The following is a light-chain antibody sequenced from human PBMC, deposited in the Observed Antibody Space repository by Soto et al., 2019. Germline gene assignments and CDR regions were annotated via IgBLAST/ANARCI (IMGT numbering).Light chain of an antibody. J-gene: IGKJ1*01. CDR1: QSISSW. CDR3: HQYNSYS. V-gene: IGKV1-5*01. CDR2: HAS. Sequence: DIQMTQSHSTLSASVGQRVSITCRDSQSISSWLAWYQQKPGKAPKLLIYHASTLESGVPSRFSGSGSGTEFTLTIRSLQPDDFATYYCHQYNSYSFGQGTKVDIK.